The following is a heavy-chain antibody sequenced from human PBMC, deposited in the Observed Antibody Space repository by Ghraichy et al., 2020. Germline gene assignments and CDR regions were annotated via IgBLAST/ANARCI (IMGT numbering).Heavy chain of an antibody. CDR3: TRGAVAGNYYYYGMDV. CDR1: GFTFSSYS. D-gene: IGHD6-19*01. CDR2: ISSSSGTI. J-gene: IGHJ6*02. V-gene: IGHV3-48*02. Sequence: GSLRLSCAASGFTFSSYSMNWVRQAPGKGLEWVSYISSSSGTIYYAASVKSRFTISRDKAKNSLYLQMNSLRDEDTAVYYCTRGAVAGNYYYYGMDVWGHGTTVTVSS.